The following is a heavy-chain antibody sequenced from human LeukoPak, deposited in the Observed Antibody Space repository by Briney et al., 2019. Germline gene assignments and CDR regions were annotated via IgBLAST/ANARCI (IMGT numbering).Heavy chain of an antibody. Sequence: GGSLRLSCAASGFTFSSYAMSWVRQAPGKGLEWVSAISGSGGSTYYADSVKARFTISRDNSKNTLYLQMNSLRAEDTAVYYCAKPEDYDFWSGYYFDYWGQGTLVTVSS. D-gene: IGHD3-3*01. CDR2: ISGSGGST. CDR3: AKPEDYDFWSGYYFDY. CDR1: GFTFSSYA. J-gene: IGHJ4*02. V-gene: IGHV3-23*01.